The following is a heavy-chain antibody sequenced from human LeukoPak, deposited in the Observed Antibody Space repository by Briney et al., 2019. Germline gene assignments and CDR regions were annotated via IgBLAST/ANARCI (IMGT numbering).Heavy chain of an antibody. CDR2: TYTSGST. CDR3: ARLTPEYSSSWYYYFDY. Sequence: SETLSLTCTVSGGSISSYYWSWIRQPPGKGLEWIGYTYTSGSTNYNPSLKSRVTISVDTSKNQFSLKLSSVTAADTAVYYCARLTPEYSSSWYYYFDYWGQGTLVTVSS. V-gene: IGHV4-4*09. D-gene: IGHD6-13*01. CDR1: GGSISSYY. J-gene: IGHJ4*02.